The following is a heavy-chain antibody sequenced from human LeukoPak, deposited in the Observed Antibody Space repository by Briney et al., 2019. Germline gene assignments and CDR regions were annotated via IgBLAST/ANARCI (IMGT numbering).Heavy chain of an antibody. CDR2: INPNSGGT. Sequence: ASVKVSCKASGYTFTGYYMHWVRQAPGQGLEWMGWINPNSGGTNYAQKFQGRVTMTRDTSISTAYMELSRLRSDDTAAYYCAREEGSSGWYIYFDYWGQGTLVTVSS. V-gene: IGHV1-2*02. D-gene: IGHD6-19*01. J-gene: IGHJ4*02. CDR1: GYTFTGYY. CDR3: AREEGSSGWYIYFDY.